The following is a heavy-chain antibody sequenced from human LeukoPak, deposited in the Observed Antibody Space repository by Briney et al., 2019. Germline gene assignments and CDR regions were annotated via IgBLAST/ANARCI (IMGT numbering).Heavy chain of an antibody. V-gene: IGHV1-8*02. J-gene: IGHJ6*03. Sequence: PEASVKVSCKASGYTFTSYDINWVRQATGQGLEWMGWMNPNSGNTGYAQKFQGRVTMTRNTSISTAYMELSSLRSEDTAVYYCARADGSGSSNYYYYYMDVWGKGTTVTISS. CDR2: MNPNSGNT. CDR1: GYTFTSYD. CDR3: ARADGSGSSNYYYYYMDV. D-gene: IGHD3-10*01.